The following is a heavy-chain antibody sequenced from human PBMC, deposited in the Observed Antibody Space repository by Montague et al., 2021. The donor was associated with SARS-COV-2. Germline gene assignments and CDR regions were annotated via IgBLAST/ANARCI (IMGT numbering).Heavy chain of an antibody. CDR1: GFTFSSYA. J-gene: IGHJ3*02. Sequence: SLRLSCAASGFTFSSYATHWVRQAPGKGLEWVAVISYDGSNKYYADSVKGRFTISRDNSKNTLYLQMNSLRAEDTAVYYCARTNSGSYSGAFDIWGQGTMVTVSS. CDR2: ISYDGSNK. CDR3: ARTNSGSYSGAFDI. D-gene: IGHD1-26*01. V-gene: IGHV3-30*04.